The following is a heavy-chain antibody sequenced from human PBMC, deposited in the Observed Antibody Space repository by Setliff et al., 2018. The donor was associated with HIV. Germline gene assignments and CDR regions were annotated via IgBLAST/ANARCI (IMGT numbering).Heavy chain of an antibody. Sequence: GGSLRLSCEVSGLTFNSFIMNWVRQAPGKGPEWISSISKTSSYIYYADSVKGRFTISRDNAKNSLYLQMNSLRAEDTAVYYCARDLLGATHYFQHWGQGTLVTVSS. V-gene: IGHV3-21*04. CDR2: ISKTSSYI. D-gene: IGHD1-26*01. CDR1: GLTFNSFI. J-gene: IGHJ1*01. CDR3: ARDLLGATHYFQH.